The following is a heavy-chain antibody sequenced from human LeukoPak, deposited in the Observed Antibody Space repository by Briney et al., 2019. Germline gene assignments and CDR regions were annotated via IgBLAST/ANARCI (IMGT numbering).Heavy chain of an antibody. CDR3: ARVGRAYYGSGSYYVDY. CDR1: GYTFTSYG. D-gene: IGHD3-10*01. CDR2: ISAYNGNT. V-gene: IGHV1-18*01. J-gene: IGHJ4*02. Sequence: ASVKVSCKASGYTFTSYGISWVRQAPGQGLEWMGWISAYNGNTNYAQKLQGRVTMTTDTSTSTAYMDLRSLRSDDTAVYYCARVGRAYYGSGSYYVDYWGQGTLVTLPS.